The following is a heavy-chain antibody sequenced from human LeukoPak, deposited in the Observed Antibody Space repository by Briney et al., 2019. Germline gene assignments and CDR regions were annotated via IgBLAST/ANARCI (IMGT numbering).Heavy chain of an antibody. CDR2: INPNSGGT. CDR1: GYTLTGYY. V-gene: IGHV1-2*06. CDR3: ARRGRDYGDWYYFDY. Sequence: ASVKVSCKASGYTLTGYYMRWVRQAPGQGLEWMGRINPNSGGTNYAQKFQGRVTMTRDTSISTAYMELSRLRSDDTAVYYCARRGRDYGDWYYFDYWGQGTLVTVSS. J-gene: IGHJ4*02. D-gene: IGHD4-17*01.